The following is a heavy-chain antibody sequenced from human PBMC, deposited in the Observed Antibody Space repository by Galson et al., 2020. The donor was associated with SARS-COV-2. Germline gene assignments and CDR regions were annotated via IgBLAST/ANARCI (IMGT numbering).Heavy chain of an antibody. D-gene: IGHD1-26*01. J-gene: IGHJ4*02. Sequence: ASETLSLTCTVSGASISSNAYYWGWIRQPPGKGLEWIGTIYYSGSTYYNPSLMSRVTMSVDTSKNHFSLKLTSVTAADTAVYYCARLGGNYAIDYWGQGTLVTVSS. V-gene: IGHV4-39*07. CDR2: IYYSGST. CDR3: ARLGGNYAIDY. CDR1: GASISSNAYY.